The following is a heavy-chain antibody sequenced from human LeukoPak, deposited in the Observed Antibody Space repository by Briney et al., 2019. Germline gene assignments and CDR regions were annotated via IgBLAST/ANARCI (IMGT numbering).Heavy chain of an antibody. J-gene: IGHJ5*02. D-gene: IGHD1-14*01. CDR3: AGNHGYPDWFDP. CDR1: AYSISDGFV. CDR2: IYYSGST. V-gene: IGHV4-61*08. Sequence: PSGTLSLTCTVSAYSISDGFVWGWIRQPPGKGLEWVGYIYYSGSTNYNPSLKSRVTISVDTSKNQFSLKLTSVAAADTAVYCCAGNHGYPDWFDPWGQGTLVTVSS.